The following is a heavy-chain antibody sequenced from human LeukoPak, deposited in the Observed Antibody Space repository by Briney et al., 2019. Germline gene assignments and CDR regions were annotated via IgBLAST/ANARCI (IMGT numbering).Heavy chain of an antibody. J-gene: IGHJ6*03. CDR2: ISGRGYNT. CDR1: GFTFSSYW. CDR3: AKEFDSFYYIDV. Sequence: GGSLRLSCAASGFTFSSYWMNWVRQAPGKGLEWVSGISGRGYNTYYADSVKGRFTISRDNSKNTLYLQMSTLRAEDTAVYYCAKEFDSFYYIDVWGKGTTVTVSS. D-gene: IGHD5-18*01. V-gene: IGHV3-23*01.